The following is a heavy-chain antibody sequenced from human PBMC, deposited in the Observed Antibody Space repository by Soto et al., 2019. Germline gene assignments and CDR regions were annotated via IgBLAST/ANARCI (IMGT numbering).Heavy chain of an antibody. CDR1: GFTFSNAW. CDR2: IKSKTDGGTT. CDR3: TTDWAQGYYDSRPPFDY. D-gene: IGHD3-22*01. Sequence: GGSLRLSCAASGFTFSNAWMNWVRQAPGKGLEWVGRIKSKTDGGTTDYAAPVKGRFTISRDDSKNTLYLQMNSLKTEDTAVYYCTTDWAQGYYDSRPPFDYWGQGTLVTVSS. J-gene: IGHJ4*02. V-gene: IGHV3-15*07.